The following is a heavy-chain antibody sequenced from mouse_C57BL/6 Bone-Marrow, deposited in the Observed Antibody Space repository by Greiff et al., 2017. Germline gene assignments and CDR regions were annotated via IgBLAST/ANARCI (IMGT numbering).Heavy chain of an antibody. Sequence: VQLKESGAELVRPGASVKLSCTASGFNIKDDYMHWVKQRPGQGLGWIGWIDPENGDTEYASKFQGKATITADTSSNTAYLQLSSLTSEDTAVYYCTTPYYGSRRRFDDWGQGTTLTVSS. V-gene: IGHV14-4*01. D-gene: IGHD1-1*01. CDR1: GFNIKDDY. J-gene: IGHJ2*01. CDR2: IDPENGDT. CDR3: TTPYYGSRRRFDD.